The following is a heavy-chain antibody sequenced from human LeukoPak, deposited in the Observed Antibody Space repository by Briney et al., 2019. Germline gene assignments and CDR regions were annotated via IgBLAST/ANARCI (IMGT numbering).Heavy chain of an antibody. CDR3: AKDPDTAMGPDYYYMDV. J-gene: IGHJ6*03. CDR2: ISYDGSNK. Sequence: PGGSLRLSCAASGFTFSSYGMHWVRQAPGKGLEWVAVISYDGSNKYYADSVKGRFTISRDNSKNTLYLQMNSLRAEDTAVYYCAKDPDTAMGPDYYYMDVWGKGTTVTVSS. CDR1: GFTFSSYG. D-gene: IGHD5-18*01. V-gene: IGHV3-30*18.